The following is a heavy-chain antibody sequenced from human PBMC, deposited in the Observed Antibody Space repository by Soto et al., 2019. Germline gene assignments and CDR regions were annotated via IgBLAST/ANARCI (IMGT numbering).Heavy chain of an antibody. J-gene: IGHJ5*02. CDR1: GGSISSSY. Sequence: SETLSLTCTVSGGSISSSYWSWIRQPPGRGLEWIGHIFYSGSTNYNPALKSRVTISVDTSKSQFSLKLSSVTAADTAVYYCARGPSMNPWGQGTLVTVSS. V-gene: IGHV4-59*12. CDR2: IFYSGST. CDR3: ARGPSMNP.